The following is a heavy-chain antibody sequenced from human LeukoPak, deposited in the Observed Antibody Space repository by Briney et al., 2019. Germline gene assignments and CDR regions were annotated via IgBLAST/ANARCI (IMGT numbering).Heavy chain of an antibody. CDR2: IYYSGST. Sequence: KSSETLSLTCTVSGGSISSYFWSWIRQPPGKGLEWIGYIYYSGSTNYNPSLKSRVTMSLDTSKNQFSLKLTSVTAADTALYYCARHLQWSGGYFDYWGQGTLVTVSS. CDR1: GGSISSYF. J-gene: IGHJ4*02. V-gene: IGHV4-59*08. D-gene: IGHD6-19*01. CDR3: ARHLQWSGGYFDY.